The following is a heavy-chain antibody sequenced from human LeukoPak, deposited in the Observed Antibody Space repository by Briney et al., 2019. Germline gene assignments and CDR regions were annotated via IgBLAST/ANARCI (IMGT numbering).Heavy chain of an antibody. J-gene: IGHJ4*02. CDR1: GGSISSY. Sequence: SETLSLTCTVSGGSISSYWSWIRQSPGKGLEWIGSIYFTGTTNYNPSLTSRLTISIDTSRNQFSLKLSSATAADTAIYYCVNGGSYLTKWGQGTLVTVSS. D-gene: IGHD3-10*01. V-gene: IGHV4-59*01. CDR2: IYFTGTT. CDR3: VNGGSYLTK.